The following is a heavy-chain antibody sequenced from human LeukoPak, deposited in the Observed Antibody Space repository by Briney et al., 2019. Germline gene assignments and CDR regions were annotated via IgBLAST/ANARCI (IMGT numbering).Heavy chain of an antibody. J-gene: IGHJ4*02. V-gene: IGHV1-18*01. Sequence: ASVKVSCKASGYTFTSYGISWVRQAPGQGLEWMGWISAYNGNTNYAQKFQGRVTMTRDTSTSTVYMELSSLRSEDTAVYYCARDDPSGPDYWGQGTLVTVSS. CDR2: ISAYNGNT. CDR1: GYTFTSYG. D-gene: IGHD6-25*01. CDR3: ARDDPSGPDY.